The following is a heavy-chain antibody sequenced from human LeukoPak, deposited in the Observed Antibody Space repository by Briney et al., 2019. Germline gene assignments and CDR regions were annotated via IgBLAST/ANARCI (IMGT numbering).Heavy chain of an antibody. D-gene: IGHD3-3*01. V-gene: IGHV4-34*01. CDR3: ARDNDFWSGYYNMGGYFDY. Sequence: INHXGSTNYNPSLKSRVTISVDTSKNQFSLKLSSVTAADTAVYYCARDNDFWSGYYNMGGYFDYWGQGTLVTVSS. CDR2: INHXGST. J-gene: IGHJ4*02.